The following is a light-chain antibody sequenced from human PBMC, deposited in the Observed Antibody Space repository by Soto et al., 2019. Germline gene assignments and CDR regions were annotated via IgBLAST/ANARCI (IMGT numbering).Light chain of an antibody. J-gene: IGLJ2*01. Sequence: NFMLTQPHSVSESPGQTVTISCTRSSGSIASNYVQWYQQRPGSAPTTVIYEDNQRPSGVPDRFSGSIDSSSNSASLTISGLTAEDEADYYCQSYDSSNHVVFGGGTKLTVL. CDR1: SGSIASNY. CDR2: EDN. V-gene: IGLV6-57*04. CDR3: QSYDSSNHVV.